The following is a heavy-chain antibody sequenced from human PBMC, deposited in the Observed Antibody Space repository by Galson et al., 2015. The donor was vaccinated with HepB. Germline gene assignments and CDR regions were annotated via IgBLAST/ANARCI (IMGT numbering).Heavy chain of an antibody. CDR1: GFTFSGYA. Sequence: SLRLSCAASGFTFSGYAMSWVRQAPGKGLEWVSTINDIGRSTYYADSVKGRFTISRDSSKNTLYLQMNSLRAEDTAVYYCAKFRGGVVTTYYFDYWGQGTLVTVTS. CDR3: AKFRGGVVTTYYFDY. V-gene: IGHV3-23*01. D-gene: IGHD4-23*01. CDR2: INDIGRST. J-gene: IGHJ4*02.